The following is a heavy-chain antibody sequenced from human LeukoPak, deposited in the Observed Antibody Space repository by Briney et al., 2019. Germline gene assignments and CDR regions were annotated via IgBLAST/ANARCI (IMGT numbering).Heavy chain of an antibody. V-gene: IGHV3-23*01. J-gene: IGHJ5*01. CDR3: ARDCRLNCARQPGFDS. CDR1: GFTFSSHA. CDR2: IIESGGGT. Sequence: GGSLRLSCAASGFTFSSHAMSWVRQAPGKGPEWVSGIIESGGGTHYADSVKGQFTIFRDNAKNSLYLQMNSLRAEDTAVYYCARDCRLNCARQPGFDSWGQGTLVTVSS. D-gene: IGHD1-1*01.